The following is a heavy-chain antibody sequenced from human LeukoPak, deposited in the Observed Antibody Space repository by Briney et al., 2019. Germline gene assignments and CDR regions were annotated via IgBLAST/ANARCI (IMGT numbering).Heavy chain of an antibody. Sequence: GGSLRLSCAASGFTFSSYSMNWVRQAPGKGLEWVSSISGSRSYVYYADSVKGRFTISRDNAKNSLYLQMNSLRAEDTAVYYCARDTYGDYDEFDYWGQGTLVPVSS. J-gene: IGHJ4*02. CDR1: GFTFSSYS. D-gene: IGHD4-17*01. V-gene: IGHV3-21*01. CDR2: ISGSRSYV. CDR3: ARDTYGDYDEFDY.